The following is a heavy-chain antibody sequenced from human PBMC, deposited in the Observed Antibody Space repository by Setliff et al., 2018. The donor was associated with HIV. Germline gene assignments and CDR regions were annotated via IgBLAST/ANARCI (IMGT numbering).Heavy chain of an antibody. D-gene: IGHD2-15*01. CDR1: GFSFTTYW. CDR2: IYPGDSDT. CDR3: ARQRLGGHDAFDV. Sequence: GESLKISCKTSGFSFTTYWTGWVRQKPGRGLEWMGNIYPGDSDTTYNPSLQGPVTISADRSTSTVYLQWRSLKATDTAMYYCARQRLGGHDAFDVWGHGTMVTVSS. J-gene: IGHJ3*01. V-gene: IGHV5-51*01.